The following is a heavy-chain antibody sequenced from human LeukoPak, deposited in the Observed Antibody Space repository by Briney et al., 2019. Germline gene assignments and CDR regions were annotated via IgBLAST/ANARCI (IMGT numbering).Heavy chain of an antibody. D-gene: IGHD3-9*01. CDR2: ISYDGSNK. CDR3: ARAKVLRYFDWLSPPYYYYGMDV. CDR1: GFTFSSYA. V-gene: IGHV3-30-3*01. Sequence: GGSLRLSCAASGFTFSSYATHWVRQAPGKGLEWVAVISYDGSNKYYADSVKGRFTISRDNSKNTLYLQMNSLRAEDTAVYYCARAKVLRYFDWLSPPYYYYGMDVWGQGTTVTVSS. J-gene: IGHJ6*02.